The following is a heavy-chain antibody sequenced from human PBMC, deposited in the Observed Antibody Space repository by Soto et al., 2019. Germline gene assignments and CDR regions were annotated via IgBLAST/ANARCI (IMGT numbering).Heavy chain of an antibody. CDR3: ARVLYLEYYDILTGYPWGFDP. D-gene: IGHD3-9*01. CDR2: IYYSGST. V-gene: IGHV4-59*01. Sequence: LSLTCTVSGGSISSYYWSWIRQPPGKGLEWIGYIYYSGSTNYNPSLKSRVTISVDTSKNQFSLKLSSVTAADTAVYYCARVLYLEYYDILTGYPWGFDPWGQGTLVTVSS. CDR1: GGSISSYY. J-gene: IGHJ5*02.